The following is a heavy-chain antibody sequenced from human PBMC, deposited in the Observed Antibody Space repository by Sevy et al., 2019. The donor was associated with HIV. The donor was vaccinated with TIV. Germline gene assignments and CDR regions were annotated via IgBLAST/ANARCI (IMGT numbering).Heavy chain of an antibody. Sequence: ASVKVSCKASGYTFTSYDINWVRQATGQGLEWMGWMNPNSGNTGYAQKFQGKVTMTRNTSISTAYMELSSLRSEDTAVYYCARVRDSSGSYFHNYYYYGMDVWGQGTTVTVSS. CDR2: MNPNSGNT. CDR3: ARVRDSSGSYFHNYYYYGMDV. D-gene: IGHD3-22*01. V-gene: IGHV1-8*01. CDR1: GYTFTSYD. J-gene: IGHJ6*02.